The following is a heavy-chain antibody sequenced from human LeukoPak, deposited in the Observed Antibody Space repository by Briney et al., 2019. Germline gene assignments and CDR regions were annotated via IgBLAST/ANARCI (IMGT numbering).Heavy chain of an antibody. CDR3: GRVDFWSGHPQWGDDFDI. CDR2: IYISGST. CDR1: VGSISRYN. J-gene: IGHJ3*02. V-gene: IGHV4-4*07. D-gene: IGHD3-3*01. Sequence: SETLSLTCTVSVGSISRYNSSWIREPAREGVGWGGRIYISGSTDYNPPPTSRVTMSVETSKKQFSLKLSSLTAADTAVYYCGRVDFWSGHPQWGDDFDIWGQGTMVTVSS.